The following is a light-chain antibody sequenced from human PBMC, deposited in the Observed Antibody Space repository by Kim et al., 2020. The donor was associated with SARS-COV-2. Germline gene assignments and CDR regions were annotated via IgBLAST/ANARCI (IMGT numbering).Light chain of an antibody. Sequence: GQMVVISSSGSRSNIGNNPVNWYQQFPGTAPQLLIRNNDQRPSRVPDRFSGSKSGTSASLAISGLQSEDEADYYCVAWDDSLTGVVIGGGTQLTVL. J-gene: IGLJ2*01. CDR3: VAWDDSLTGVV. CDR2: NND. V-gene: IGLV1-44*01. CDR1: RSNIGNNP.